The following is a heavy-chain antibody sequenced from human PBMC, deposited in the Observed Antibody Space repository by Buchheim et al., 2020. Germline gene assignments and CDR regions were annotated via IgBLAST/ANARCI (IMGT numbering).Heavy chain of an antibody. CDR2: ISSSSSTI. Sequence: EVQLVESGGGLVQPGGSLRLSCAASGFTFSSYSMSWVRQAPGKGLEWVSYISSSSSTIYYADSVKGRFTISRDNAKSSLYPQMNSLRDEDTAVYYCARDYSSTSTNLDYWGQGTL. CDR3: ARDYSSTSTNLDY. CDR1: GFTFSSYS. V-gene: IGHV3-48*02. J-gene: IGHJ4*02. D-gene: IGHD2-2*01.